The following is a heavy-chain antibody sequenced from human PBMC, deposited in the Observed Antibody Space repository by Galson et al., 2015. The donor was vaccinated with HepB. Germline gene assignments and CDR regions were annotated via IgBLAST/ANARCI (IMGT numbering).Heavy chain of an antibody. J-gene: IGHJ4*02. CDR3: TTDRRRYFDY. CDR1: GFMFKNAW. Sequence: SLRLSCATSGFMFKNAWLSWVRQAPGKGLEWIGRSKSKSEGGTIDYAAPVKGRFSISREDSENTLYLHMNSLKIEDTAIYFCTTDRRRYFDYWGQGTLVTVSS. CDR2: SKSKSEGGTI. V-gene: IGHV3-15*01.